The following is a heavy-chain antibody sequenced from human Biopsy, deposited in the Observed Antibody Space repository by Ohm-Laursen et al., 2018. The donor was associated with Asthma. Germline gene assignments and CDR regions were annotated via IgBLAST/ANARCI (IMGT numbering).Heavy chain of an antibody. CDR3: ARGPNYHGSGRAPIGMDV. J-gene: IGHJ6*02. Sequence: GTLSLTCTVSGGSVSTGSYYWSWIRQPPGKGLEWLGYMYYTGWDNYNPSLKSRVTISVDTSKNQFSLRLNSVTAADTAVYYCARGPNYHGSGRAPIGMDVWGQGTTVTVSS. CDR2: MYYTGWD. V-gene: IGHV4-61*01. D-gene: IGHD3-10*01. CDR1: GGSVSTGSYY.